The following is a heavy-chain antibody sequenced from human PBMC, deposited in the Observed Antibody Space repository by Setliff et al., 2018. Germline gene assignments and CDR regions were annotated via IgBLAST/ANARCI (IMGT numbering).Heavy chain of an antibody. CDR3: VRGGVDRRSSTDYRYYMDV. CDR1: GATFSSYG. J-gene: IGHJ6*03. V-gene: IGHV1-69*05. CDR2: TIPMFGTT. Sequence: SVKVSCKASGATFSSYGISWVRQAPGQGLEWMGGTIPMFGTTEYAQKFQGRLTIITDEYTNTAFMQLSSLRSDDTAVYYCVRGGVDRRSSTDYRYYMDVWGKGTTVTVSS. D-gene: IGHD6-6*01.